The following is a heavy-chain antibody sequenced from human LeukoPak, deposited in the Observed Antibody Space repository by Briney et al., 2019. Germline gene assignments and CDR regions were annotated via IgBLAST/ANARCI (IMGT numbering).Heavy chain of an antibody. D-gene: IGHD3-9*01. V-gene: IGHV3-23*01. CDR2: ISGSGGST. Sequence: PGGSLRLSCAASGFTFSSYAMSWVRQAPGKGLEWVSAISGSGGSTYYAGSVKGRFTISRDNSKNTLYLQMNSLRAEDTAVYYRAKDPDYDILTGYLNYWGQGTLVTVSS. CDR1: GFTFSSYA. CDR3: AKDPDYDILTGYLNY. J-gene: IGHJ4*02.